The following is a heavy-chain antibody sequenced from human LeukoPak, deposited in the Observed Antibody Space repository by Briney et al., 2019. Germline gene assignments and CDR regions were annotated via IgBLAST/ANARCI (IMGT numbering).Heavy chain of an antibody. V-gene: IGHV4-30-2*01. Sequence: SETLSLTCTVSGGSISGGGYYWSWIRQPPGKGLEWIGYIYHSGSTYYNPSLKSRVTISVDRSKNQFSLKLSSVTAADTAVYYCARANSLYYFDYWGQGTLVTVSS. CDR3: ARANSLYYFDY. J-gene: IGHJ4*02. CDR2: IYHSGST. D-gene: IGHD2-15*01. CDR1: GGSISGGGYY.